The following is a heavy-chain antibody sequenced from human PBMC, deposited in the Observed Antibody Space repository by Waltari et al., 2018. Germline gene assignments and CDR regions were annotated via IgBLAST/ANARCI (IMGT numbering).Heavy chain of an antibody. Sequence: EVQLVESGGGLVQPGGSLRLSCAGSGFTFSRFWMSWVRQARGKGLEWVANIKEDGNEKYYVDSVMGRFTISRDNAKNSLHLQMNSLRADDTAVYYCARGPYWGQGTLVTVSS. J-gene: IGHJ4*02. CDR2: IKEDGNEK. CDR1: GFTFSRFW. V-gene: IGHV3-7*04. CDR3: ARGPY.